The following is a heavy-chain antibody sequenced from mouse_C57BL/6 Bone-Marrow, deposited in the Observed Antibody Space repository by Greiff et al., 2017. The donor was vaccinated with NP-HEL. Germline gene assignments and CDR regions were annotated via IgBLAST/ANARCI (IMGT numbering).Heavy chain of an antibody. Sequence: VQLKESGAELVRPGSSVKMSCKTSGYTFTSYGINWVKQRPGQGLEWIGYIYIGNGYTEYNEKFKGKATLTSDTSSSTAYMQLSSLTSEDSAIYFCARGHYYGSSYAWYFDVWGTGTTVTVSS. CDR1: GYTFTSYG. CDR3: ARGHYYGSSYAWYFDV. V-gene: IGHV1-58*01. CDR2: IYIGNGYT. J-gene: IGHJ1*03. D-gene: IGHD1-1*01.